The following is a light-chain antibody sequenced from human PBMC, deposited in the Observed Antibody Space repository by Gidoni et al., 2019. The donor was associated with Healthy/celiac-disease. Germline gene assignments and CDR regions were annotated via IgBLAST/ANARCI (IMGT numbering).Light chain of an antibody. CDR2: LGS. Sequence: DILMPQSPLSLPVTPGEPASISCRSSLSLLHSNGHSYLDWYLQKPGQSPRLLIYLGSNRASGVPDRFSGSGSGTDFTLKISRVEAEDVGVYYCMQALQTPPTFXXXTKVDIK. CDR1: LSLLHSNGHSY. V-gene: IGKV2-28*01. J-gene: IGKJ3*01. CDR3: MQALQTPPT.